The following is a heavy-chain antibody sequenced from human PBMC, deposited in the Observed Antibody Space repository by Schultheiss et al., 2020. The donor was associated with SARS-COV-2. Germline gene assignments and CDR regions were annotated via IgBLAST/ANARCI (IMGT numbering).Heavy chain of an antibody. V-gene: IGHV3-21*01. CDR1: GFTFSSYS. Sequence: GVLKISCAASGFTFSSYSMNWVRQAPGKGLEWVSSISSSSSYIYYADSVKGRFTISRDNAKNSLYLQMNSLRAEDTAVYYCASHGGYSSSWYAGYWGQGTLVTVSS. D-gene: IGHD6-13*01. CDR3: ASHGGYSSSWYAGY. J-gene: IGHJ4*02. CDR2: ISSSSSYI.